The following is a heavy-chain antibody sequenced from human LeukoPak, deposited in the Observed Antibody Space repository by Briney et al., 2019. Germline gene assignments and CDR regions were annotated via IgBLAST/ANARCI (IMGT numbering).Heavy chain of an antibody. D-gene: IGHD5-18*01. V-gene: IGHV3-30*02. Sequence: GGSLRLSCAASGFTFSSYGMHWVRQAPGKGLEWVAFIRYDGSNKYYADSVKGRFTISRDNSKNTLYLQMNSLRAEDTAVYYCAKDDKSDTAPGYWGQGTLVTVSS. CDR1: GFTFSSYG. J-gene: IGHJ4*02. CDR3: AKDDKSDTAPGY. CDR2: IRYDGSNK.